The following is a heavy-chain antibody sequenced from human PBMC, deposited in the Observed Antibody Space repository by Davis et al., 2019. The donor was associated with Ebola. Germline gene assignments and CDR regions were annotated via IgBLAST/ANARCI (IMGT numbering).Heavy chain of an antibody. D-gene: IGHD2-2*01. CDR3: TTDLLVVPAAIGIGFYYGMDV. J-gene: IGHJ6*02. CDR1: GFTFSNAW. Sequence: GGSLRLSCAASGFTFSNAWLNWVRQAPGKGLEWVARIKSRADGGTTDYAAPVLGRFIISRDDSKNTLDLQMNSLKTEDTAVYYCTTDLLVVPAAIGIGFYYGMDVWGQGTTVTVSS. V-gene: IGHV3-15*01. CDR2: IKSRADGGTT.